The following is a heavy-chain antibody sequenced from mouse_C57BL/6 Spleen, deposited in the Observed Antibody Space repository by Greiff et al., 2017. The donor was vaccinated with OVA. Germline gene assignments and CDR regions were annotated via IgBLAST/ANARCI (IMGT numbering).Heavy chain of an antibody. CDR1: GFTFSDYG. CDR3: ARRGRGSSYGDFDV. J-gene: IGHJ1*03. Sequence: EVKLMESGGGLVKPGGSLKLSCAASGFTFSDYGMHWVRQAPEKGLEWVAYISSGSSTIYYADTVKGRFTISRDNAKNTLFLQMTSLRSEDTAMYYGARRGRGSSYGDFDVWGTGTTVTVSS. CDR2: ISSGSSTI. D-gene: IGHD1-1*01. V-gene: IGHV5-17*01.